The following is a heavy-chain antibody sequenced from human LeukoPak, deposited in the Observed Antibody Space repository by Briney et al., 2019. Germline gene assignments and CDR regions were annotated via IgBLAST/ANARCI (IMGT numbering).Heavy chain of an antibody. D-gene: IGHD6-13*01. CDR1: GYTFTGYY. J-gene: IGHJ4*02. V-gene: IGHV1-2*02. Sequence: GASVKVSCKASGYTFTGYYMHWVRQAPGQGLEWMGWINPNSGGTNYAQKFQGRVTMTRDTSISTAYMELSRLRSDDTAVYYCARGGYSSSWYQLNFDYWGQGTLVTVSS. CDR3: ARGGYSSSWYQLNFDY. CDR2: INPNSGGT.